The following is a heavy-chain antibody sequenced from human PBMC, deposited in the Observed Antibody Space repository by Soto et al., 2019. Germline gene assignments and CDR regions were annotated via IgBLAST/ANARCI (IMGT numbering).Heavy chain of an antibody. Sequence: ASVKVSCKASGYTFTGYAMHWVRQAPGQRLEWMGWINAGNGNTKYSQKFQGRFTITRDTSASTAYMELSSLRSEDTAVYYCANGYRSGCYDFDNWGQGTLVTVSS. V-gene: IGHV1-3*01. CDR1: GYTFTGYA. D-gene: IGHD6-19*01. CDR3: ANGYRSGCYDFDN. CDR2: INAGNGNT. J-gene: IGHJ4*02.